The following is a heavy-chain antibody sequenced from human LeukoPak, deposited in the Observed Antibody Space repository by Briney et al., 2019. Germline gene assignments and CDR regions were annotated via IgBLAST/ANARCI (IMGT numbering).Heavy chain of an antibody. D-gene: IGHD6-6*01. CDR1: GFTVSSNF. J-gene: IGHJ4*02. Sequence: PGGSLRLSCAASGFTVSSNFMSWVRQAPGKGLEWVSVIYADGNTYYADSVKGRFTIFRDNSKNTVYLQMNSLRAEDTAVYYCARDDGGRHTSSLDYWGQGTLVAVSS. CDR3: ARDDGGRHTSSLDY. V-gene: IGHV3-53*01. CDR2: IYADGNT.